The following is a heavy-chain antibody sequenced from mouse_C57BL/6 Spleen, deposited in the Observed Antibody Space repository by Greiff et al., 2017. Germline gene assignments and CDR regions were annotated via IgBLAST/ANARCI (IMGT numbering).Heavy chain of an antibody. V-gene: IGHV1-42*01. CDR2: INPSTGGT. CDR1: GYSFTGYY. D-gene: IGHD5-2*01. J-gene: IGHJ2*01. CDR3: ARENKF. Sequence: EVQLQQSGPELVKPGASVKISCKASGYSFTGYYMNWVKQSPEKSLEWIGGINPSTGGTTYNQKFKAKATLTVDKSSSTAYMQLKSLTSEDSAVYYCARENKFWGQGTTLTVSS.